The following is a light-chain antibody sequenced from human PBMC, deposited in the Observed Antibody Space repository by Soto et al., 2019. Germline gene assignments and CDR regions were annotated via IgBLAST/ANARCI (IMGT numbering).Light chain of an antibody. V-gene: IGLV1-47*01. CDR3: AAWDDSLRGPV. CDR1: SSNIGSYY. CDR2: RNN. Sequence: QSVLTQPPSASGTPGQRVTISCSGSSSNIGSYYVYWYQQLPGTAPKLLIYRNNQRPSGVPDRFSGSKSGTSASLAISGLRSEDGGDYYCAAWDDSLRGPVFGGGTKLTVL. J-gene: IGLJ2*01.